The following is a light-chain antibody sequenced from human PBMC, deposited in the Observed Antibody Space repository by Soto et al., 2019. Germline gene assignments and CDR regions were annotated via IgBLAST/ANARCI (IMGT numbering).Light chain of an antibody. J-gene: IGKJ5*01. CDR2: DAS. CDR3: QQRNNWPPDIT. CDR1: QTVSTY. Sequence: EIMLTQSPVTLSLSPGDRATLSCRASQTVSTYLAWYQQKPGQAPRLLIYDASNRATGIPARFGGSGSGTDFPLTVSRLEPEDLAVYYCQQRNNWPPDITFGQGTRLDIK. V-gene: IGKV3-11*01.